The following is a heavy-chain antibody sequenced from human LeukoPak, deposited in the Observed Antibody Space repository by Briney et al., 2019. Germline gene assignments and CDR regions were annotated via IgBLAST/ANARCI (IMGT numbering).Heavy chain of an antibody. Sequence: TSETLSLTCTVSGGSISSSSYYWGWIRQPPGKGLEWIGSIYYSGGTYYNPSLKSRVTISVDTSKNQFSLKLSSVTAADTAVYYCARYGSAVTGFDSWGQGTLVTVSS. CDR2: IYYSGGT. J-gene: IGHJ4*02. CDR1: GGSISSSSYY. D-gene: IGHD2-2*01. V-gene: IGHV4-39*01. CDR3: ARYGSAVTGFDS.